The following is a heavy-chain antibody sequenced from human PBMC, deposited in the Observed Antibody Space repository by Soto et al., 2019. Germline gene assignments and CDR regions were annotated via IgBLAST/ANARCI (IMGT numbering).Heavy chain of an antibody. J-gene: IGHJ4*02. D-gene: IGHD5-12*01. V-gene: IGHV3-23*01. Sequence: EVQLLESGGGLVQPGGSLRLSCAASGFTFSSYAISWVRQAPGKGLEWVSAISGSGGSTYYADSVKGRFTISRDNSKNTLYLKMNSLRAEDTAVYYCANPEASLIVATINGGQRGDFDYWGQGTLVTVSS. CDR2: ISGSGGST. CDR1: GFTFSSYA. CDR3: ANPEASLIVATINGGQRGDFDY.